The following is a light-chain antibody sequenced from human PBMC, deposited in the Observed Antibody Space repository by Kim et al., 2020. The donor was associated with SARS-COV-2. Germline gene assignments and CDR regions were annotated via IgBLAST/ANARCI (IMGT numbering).Light chain of an antibody. J-gene: IGKJ4*01. CDR2: GIS. CDR3: HQHNDWPLT. V-gene: IGKV3-15*01. Sequence: VSPGGGATPSCRASQSVGTHLAWYQQKPGQPPRLLISGISTRTTGIPARFSGSGSGTEFTLTISSLQSEDFAVYYCHQHNDWPLTFGGGTKVDIK. CDR1: QSVGTH.